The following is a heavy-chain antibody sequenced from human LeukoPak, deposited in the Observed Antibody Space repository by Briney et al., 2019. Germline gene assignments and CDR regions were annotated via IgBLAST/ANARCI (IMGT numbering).Heavy chain of an antibody. V-gene: IGHV4-34*01. CDR1: GGSFSGYY. J-gene: IGHJ4*02. CDR3: ARDPVDTAMAIDY. D-gene: IGHD5-18*01. Sequence: SETLSLTCAVYGGSFSGYYWSWIRQPPGKGLEWIGEINHSGSTNYNPSLKSRVTISVDTSKNQFSLKLSSVTAADTAVYYCARDPVDTAMAIDYWGQGTLVTVSS. CDR2: INHSGST.